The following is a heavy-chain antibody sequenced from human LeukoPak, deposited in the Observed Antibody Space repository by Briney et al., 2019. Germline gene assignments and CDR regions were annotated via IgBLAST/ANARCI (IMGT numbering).Heavy chain of an antibody. D-gene: IGHD3-3*02. V-gene: IGHV5-10-1*01. J-gene: IGHJ4*02. CDR2: IDPTDSYP. Sequence: TGESLKISCKVSGYSFTNYWISWVRLMPGKGLEWMGRIDPTDSYPNYSPSFQGHVTISYDNSISTAYLQWSSLKASDTAMYYCAKHLRGTYILGTFDSWGQGTLVTVSS. CDR3: AKHLRGTYILGTFDS. CDR1: GYSFTNYW.